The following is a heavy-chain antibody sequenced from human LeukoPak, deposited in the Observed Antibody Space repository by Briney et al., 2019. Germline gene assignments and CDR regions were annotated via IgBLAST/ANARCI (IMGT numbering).Heavy chain of an antibody. CDR3: ARKTDTTVGGDY. CDR1: EFTVSRNY. CDR2: IYSGGGT. D-gene: IGHD1-26*01. V-gene: IGHV3-53*01. Sequence: GGSLRLSCAVSEFTVSRNYMDWVRQAPGKGLEWVSLIYSGGGTEYADSVRGRFTISRDNSKNTLFLQMNSLRAEDTAVYYCARKTDTTVGGDYWGRGTLVTVSS. J-gene: IGHJ4*02.